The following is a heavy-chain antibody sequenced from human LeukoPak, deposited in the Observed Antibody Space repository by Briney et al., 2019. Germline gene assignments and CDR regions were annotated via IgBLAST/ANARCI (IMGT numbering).Heavy chain of an antibody. V-gene: IGHV3-53*01. Sequence: GGSLRLSCAASGFTVSSSYMSWVRQAPGKGLEWVSVIYSGGSTYYADSVKGRFTIPRDNSENTLYLQMNSLRAEDTAVYYCARRRGYSGYDWGHAFDIWGQGTMVTVSS. J-gene: IGHJ3*02. D-gene: IGHD5-12*01. CDR2: IYSGGST. CDR3: ARRRGYSGYDWGHAFDI. CDR1: GFTVSSSY.